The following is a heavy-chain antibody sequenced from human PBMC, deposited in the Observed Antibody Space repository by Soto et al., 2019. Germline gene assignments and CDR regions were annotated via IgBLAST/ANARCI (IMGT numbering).Heavy chain of an antibody. V-gene: IGHV3-21*01. D-gene: IGHD5-18*01. J-gene: IGHJ5*02. CDR1: GFTSSGNT. Sequence: GGALRVSCAASGFTSSGNTMVWVRQAPGRGLEWVSSISYSSTYIYYADSVKGRFTISRDNAKDSLYLQMNSLRAEDTALYYCARERGASDTRWFDPWGQGPLVTVSS. CDR3: ARERGASDTRWFDP. CDR2: ISYSSTYI.